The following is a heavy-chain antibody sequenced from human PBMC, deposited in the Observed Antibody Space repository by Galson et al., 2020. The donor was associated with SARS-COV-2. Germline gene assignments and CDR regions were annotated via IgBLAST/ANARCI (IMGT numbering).Heavy chain of an antibody. D-gene: IGHD1-1*01. CDR2: INHSGST. J-gene: IGHJ5*02. V-gene: IGHV4-34*01. Sequence: SETLSLTCAVYGGSFSGYYWSWIRQPPGKGLEWIGEINHSGSTNYNPSLKSRVTISVDTSKNQFSLKLSSVTAADTAVYYCARYSVQLERQGFDPWGQGTLVTVSS. CDR3: ARYSVQLERQGFDP. CDR1: GGSFSGYY.